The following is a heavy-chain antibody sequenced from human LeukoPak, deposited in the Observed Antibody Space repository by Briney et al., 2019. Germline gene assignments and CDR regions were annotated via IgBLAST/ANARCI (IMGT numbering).Heavy chain of an antibody. CDR1: GFTFSSYG. CDR2: IRYDGSNK. D-gene: IGHD3-16*02. CDR3: AKDYGTFGGVIVPDYYYYMDV. Sequence: GGSLRLSCAASGFTFSSYGIHWVRQAPGKGLEWVAFIRYDGSNKYYADSVKGRFTISRDNSKNTLYLQMNSLRAEDTAVYYCAKDYGTFGGVIVPDYYYYMDVWGKGTTVTVSS. J-gene: IGHJ6*03. V-gene: IGHV3-30*02.